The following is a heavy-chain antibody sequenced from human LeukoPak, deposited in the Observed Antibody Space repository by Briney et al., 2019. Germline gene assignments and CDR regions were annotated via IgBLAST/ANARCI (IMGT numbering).Heavy chain of an antibody. J-gene: IGHJ3*02. CDR1: GYTFTSYY. CDR2: INPSGGST. CDR3: ARDDGHKEYAFDI. V-gene: IGHV1-46*01. Sequence: ASVKVSCKASGYTFTSYYMHWVRQAPGHGLEWMGIINPSGGSTMYAQKFQGRVTMTRDMSTSTVYMELSSPRSEDTAVYYCARDDGHKEYAFDIWGQGTMVTVSS.